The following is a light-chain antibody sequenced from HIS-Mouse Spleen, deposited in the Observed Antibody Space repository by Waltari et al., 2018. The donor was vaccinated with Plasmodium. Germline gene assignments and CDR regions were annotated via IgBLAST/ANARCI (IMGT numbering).Light chain of an antibody. CDR3: CSYAGSYTWV. CDR1: SSDVGGYNY. Sequence: QSALTQPRSVSGSPGQSVTISCTGTSSDVGGYNYVSWYQQHPGKAPQLMIYDVSKRPPGVPDRFSGSNAGNTASLTISGLQAEDEADYYCCSYAGSYTWVFGGGTKLTVL. J-gene: IGLJ2*01. CDR2: DVS. V-gene: IGLV2-11*01.